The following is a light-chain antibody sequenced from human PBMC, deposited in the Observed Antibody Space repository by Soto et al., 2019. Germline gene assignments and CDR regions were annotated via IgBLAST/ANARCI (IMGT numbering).Light chain of an antibody. Sequence: QSALTQPPSASGSLGQSVTISCTGTRSDVGGYNYVSWYQQHPGKAPKLLIYEDSKRPSGVPDRFSGSKSGNTASLTVSGLQAEDEADYHCSSTYARSNVFVFGTGTKLTVL. CDR3: SSTYARSNVFV. CDR2: EDS. CDR1: RSDVGGYNY. V-gene: IGLV2-8*01. J-gene: IGLJ1*01.